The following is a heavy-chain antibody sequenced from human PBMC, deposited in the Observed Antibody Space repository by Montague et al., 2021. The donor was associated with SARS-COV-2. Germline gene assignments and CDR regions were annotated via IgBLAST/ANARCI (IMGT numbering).Heavy chain of an antibody. CDR2: ICYSGST. D-gene: IGHD3-22*01. Sequence: SETLSLTCTVSGYSISSGYYWGWIRKFPGKGLEWIGSICYSGSTYYNPSLKSRVTISVDTSKNQFSLKLSSVTAADTAVYYCARFPTSYYYDSKAAPATPDAFDIWGQGTMVTVSS. CDR3: ARFPTSYYYDSKAAPATPDAFDI. J-gene: IGHJ3*02. V-gene: IGHV4-38-2*02. CDR1: GYSISSGYY.